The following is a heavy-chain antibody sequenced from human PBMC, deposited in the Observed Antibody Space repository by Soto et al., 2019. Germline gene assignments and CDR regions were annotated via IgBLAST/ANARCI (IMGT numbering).Heavy chain of an antibody. Sequence: PGGSLRLSYAASGFTFSSYAMSWVRQAPGKGLEWVSAISDSGGSTYYADSVRGRFSISRDNSKNTLHLQMNSLRAEDTALYYCAKAGPNSQGRNYFDYWGQGTLVTVSS. CDR2: ISDSGGST. V-gene: IGHV3-23*01. D-gene: IGHD1-26*01. J-gene: IGHJ4*02. CDR3: AKAGPNSQGRNYFDY. CDR1: GFTFSSYA.